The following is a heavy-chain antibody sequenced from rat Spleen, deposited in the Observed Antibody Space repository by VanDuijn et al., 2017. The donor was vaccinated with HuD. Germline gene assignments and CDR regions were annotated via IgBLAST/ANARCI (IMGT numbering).Heavy chain of an antibody. CDR1: GFTFTNYY. Sequence: EVQLVESGGGLVQPGRSMKLSCAASGFTFTNYYMAWVRQAPTKGLEWVASISAGGGNTYYRDSVKGRFTISRDNAKSTLYLQMDSLRSEDTATYYCAREAGIPFHYFDYWGQGVMVTVSS. CDR2: ISAGGGNT. V-gene: IGHV5-25*01. J-gene: IGHJ2*01. CDR3: AREAGIPFHYFDY. D-gene: IGHD1-4*01.